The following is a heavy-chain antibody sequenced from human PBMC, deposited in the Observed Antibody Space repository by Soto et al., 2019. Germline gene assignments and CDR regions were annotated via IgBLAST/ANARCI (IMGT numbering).Heavy chain of an antibody. J-gene: IGHJ5*02. D-gene: IGHD6-19*01. CDR3: VGGTGWLMDT. Sequence: ELQLVESGGGLVQPGGSLRLSCAASGFSFSNNWMNWFRLAPGKGPEWVANIRKDGSEKIYVDSVEGRFTISRDNDNHSLFLQMNNFRADDPAMYYGVGGTGWLMDTWCQGTPVIVSS. V-gene: IGHV3-7*03. CDR2: IRKDGSEK. CDR1: GFSFSNNW.